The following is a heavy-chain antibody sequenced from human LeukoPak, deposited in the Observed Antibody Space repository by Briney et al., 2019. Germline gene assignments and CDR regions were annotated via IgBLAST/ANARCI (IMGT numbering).Heavy chain of an antibody. J-gene: IGHJ5*02. Sequence: SETLSLTCTVSGGSISTTNYYWGWIRQPPGRDLEWIGSIYSSGNTYYNPSLESRVTISVDTSKSQLSLKLTSATAADTSVYYCARHSGLRSPFDPWGQGTLVTVSS. CDR1: GGSISTTNYY. V-gene: IGHV4-39*01. CDR2: IYSSGNT. D-gene: IGHD3-3*01. CDR3: ARHSGLRSPFDP.